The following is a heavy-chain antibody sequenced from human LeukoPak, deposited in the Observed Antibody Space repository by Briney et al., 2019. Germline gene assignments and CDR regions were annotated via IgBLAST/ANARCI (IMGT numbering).Heavy chain of an antibody. V-gene: IGHV1-18*01. D-gene: IGHD3-10*01. CDR3: ARDLPASDYYGSGSYAY. Sequence: GASVKVSCKASGYTFTSYVISWVRQAPGQRLEWMGWISAYNGNTNHAQKLQGRVTMTTDTYMSAADMELRRLRSDETAVYYCARDLPASDYYGSGSYAYWGQGTLVTVSS. CDR1: GYTFTSYV. CDR2: ISAYNGNT. J-gene: IGHJ4*02.